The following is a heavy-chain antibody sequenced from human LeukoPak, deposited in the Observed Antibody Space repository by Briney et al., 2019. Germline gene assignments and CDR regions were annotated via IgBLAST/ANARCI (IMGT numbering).Heavy chain of an antibody. J-gene: IGHJ6*02. CDR1: GFTFSSYS. CDR2: ISSSSSYI. Sequence: GGSLRLSCAASGFTFSSYSMNWVRQAPGKGLEWVSSISSSSSYIYYADSVKGRFTISRDNAKNSLYLQMNSLRAEDTAVYYCARAVSRLSVAGTTIGYYYYHGMDVWGQGTTVTVSS. V-gene: IGHV3-21*01. D-gene: IGHD6-19*01. CDR3: ARAVSRLSVAGTTIGYYYYHGMDV.